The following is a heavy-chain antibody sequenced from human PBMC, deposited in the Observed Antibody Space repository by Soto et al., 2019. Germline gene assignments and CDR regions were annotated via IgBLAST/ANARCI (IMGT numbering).Heavy chain of an antibody. D-gene: IGHD2-8*01. Sequence: SETLSLTCTVSGGSISSSSYYWDWIRQPPGKGLEWIGSIYYSGTTYYNPSLKSRVTISVDTSKNQFSLKLSSVTAADTAVYYCGSNHCSNVVSYTAPRDWFDPWGQGNLVTVSP. J-gene: IGHJ5*02. CDR3: GSNHCSNVVSYTAPRDWFDP. CDR2: IYYSGTT. V-gene: IGHV4-39*01. CDR1: GGSISSSSYY.